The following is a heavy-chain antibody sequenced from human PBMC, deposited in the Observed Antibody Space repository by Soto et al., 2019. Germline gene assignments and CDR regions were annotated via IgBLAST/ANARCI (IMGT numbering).Heavy chain of an antibody. CDR2: IYHIGFT. D-gene: IGHD2-2*01. Sequence: SETLSLTCTVSGGSISSINNHFSNHSWSWIRQPPGKGLEWIGYIYHIGFTHYNPSLKSRVTISVDRSKNQFSLKLSSVTAADTAVYYCARVPDRWGQGTLVTVSS. J-gene: IGHJ5*02. V-gene: IGHV4-30-2*01. CDR1: GGSISSINNHFSNHS. CDR3: ARVPDR.